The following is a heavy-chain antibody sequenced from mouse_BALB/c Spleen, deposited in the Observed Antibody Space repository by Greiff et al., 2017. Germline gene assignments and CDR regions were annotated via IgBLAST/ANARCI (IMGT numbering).Heavy chain of an antibody. D-gene: IGHD2-3*01. J-gene: IGHJ3*01. CDR1: GFTFSSFG. CDR3: ARGDGYSGFAY. V-gene: IGHV5-17*02. Sequence: EVKVVESGGGLVQPGGSRKLSCAASGFTFSSFGMHWVRQAPEKGLEWVAYISSGSSTIYYADTVKGRFTISRDNPKNTLFLQMTSLRSEDTAMYYCARGDGYSGFAYWGQGTLVTVSA. CDR2: ISSGSSTI.